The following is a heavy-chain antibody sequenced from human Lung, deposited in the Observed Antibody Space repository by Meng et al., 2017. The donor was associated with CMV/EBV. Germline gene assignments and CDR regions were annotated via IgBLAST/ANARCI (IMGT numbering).Heavy chain of an antibody. CDR2: ISTSGGGT. Sequence: GGSLRLSCAASGFTFSSHALSWVRQAPGKGLEWVSSISTSGGGTYHADSVKGRFTISRDNSKKTLYLQKNSLRAEDTAVYYCANLGRTIRDYWGQGTLVTVSS. D-gene: IGHD4/OR15-4a*01. V-gene: IGHV3-23*01. CDR1: GFTFSSHA. CDR3: ANLGRTIRDY. J-gene: IGHJ4*02.